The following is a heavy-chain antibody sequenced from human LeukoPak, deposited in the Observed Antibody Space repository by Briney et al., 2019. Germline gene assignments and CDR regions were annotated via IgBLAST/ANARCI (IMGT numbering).Heavy chain of an antibody. CDR3: ARRSSYGPYEDY. D-gene: IGHD5-18*01. CDR2: IYPGDSDF. V-gene: IGHV5-51*01. CDR1: GYSFTNYW. Sequence: GGSLKISCKGSGYSFTNYWIGWVGQMPGKGLEWMGIIYPGDSDFRYSPSFQGQVTISADKSINTAYLQWSSLKASDTAVYYCARRSSYGPYEDYWGQRTVVTVSS. J-gene: IGHJ4*02.